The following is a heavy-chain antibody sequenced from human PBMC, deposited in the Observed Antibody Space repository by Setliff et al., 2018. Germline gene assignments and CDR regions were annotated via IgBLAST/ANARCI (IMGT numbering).Heavy chain of an antibody. CDR3: ARYGSGSGSIDY. D-gene: IGHD3-10*01. CDR2: INHAGST. CDR1: SYSISRGYY. V-gene: IGHV4-34*01. Sequence: PSETLSLTCDVSSYSISRGYYWSWIRQPPGKGLEWIGEINHAGSTNYNPSLKGRVTISVDTSKNQFSLKLSSVTAADTAVYYCARYGSGSGSIDYWGQGTLVT. J-gene: IGHJ4*02.